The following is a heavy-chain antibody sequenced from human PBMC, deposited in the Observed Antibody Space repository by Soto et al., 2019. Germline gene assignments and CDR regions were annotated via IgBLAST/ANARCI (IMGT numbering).Heavy chain of an antibody. CDR2: ISSSGSTI. CDR3: ARERNGGWPNFDY. CDR1: GFTFSSYE. Sequence: SLRLSCAASGFTFSSYEMNWVRQAPGKGLEWVSYISSSGSTIYYADSVKGRFTISRDNAKNSLYLQMNSLRAEDTAVYYCARERNGGWPNFDYWGQGTLVTVSS. V-gene: IGHV3-48*03. D-gene: IGHD3-10*01. J-gene: IGHJ4*02.